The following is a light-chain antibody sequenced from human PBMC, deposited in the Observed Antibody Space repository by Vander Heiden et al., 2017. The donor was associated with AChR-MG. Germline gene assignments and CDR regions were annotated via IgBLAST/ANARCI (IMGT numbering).Light chain of an antibody. CDR2: GNT. Sequence: QSVLTQPPSVSGAPGQRVSISCTGTSSNLGAGFDVHWYQQVPGTAPKLLIFGNTNRPSGVPDRFSGSKSDTSASLAITGLRAEDEADYYCHSYDTTLGGLWVFGGGTKVTVL. CDR1: SSNLGAGFD. CDR3: HSYDTTLGGLWV. J-gene: IGLJ3*02. V-gene: IGLV1-40*01.